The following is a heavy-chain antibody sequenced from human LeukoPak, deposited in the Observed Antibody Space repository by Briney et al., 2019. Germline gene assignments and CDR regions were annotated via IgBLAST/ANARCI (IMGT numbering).Heavy chain of an antibody. D-gene: IGHD6-13*01. CDR2: INHIGST. V-gene: IGHV4-34*01. CDR1: GASFSDYY. CDR3: ARLHSSSWYPFDY. Sequence: PSETLSLTCAVYGASFSDYYCSWIRPPAGSGLEWIGEINHIGSTTYNPSLKSRLTISVDTSKKQFSLRLSSVTAADTAVYYCARLHSSSWYPFDYWGQGTLVTVSS. J-gene: IGHJ4*02.